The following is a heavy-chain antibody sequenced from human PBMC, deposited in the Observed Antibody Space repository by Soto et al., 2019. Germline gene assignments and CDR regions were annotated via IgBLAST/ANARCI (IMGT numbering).Heavy chain of an antibody. CDR2: IWHDGGNK. Sequence: GGSLRLSCAASGFTFSSYGMHWVHQAPGKGLEWVAFIWHDGGNKFYAESVKGRFTISRDNSKNTLYLQMTSLSAEDTAMYYCARDGDVNTGFGKDYWGQGTLVTVS. J-gene: IGHJ4*02. V-gene: IGHV3-33*01. CDR3: ARDGDVNTGFGKDY. CDR1: GFTFSSYG. D-gene: IGHD3-16*01.